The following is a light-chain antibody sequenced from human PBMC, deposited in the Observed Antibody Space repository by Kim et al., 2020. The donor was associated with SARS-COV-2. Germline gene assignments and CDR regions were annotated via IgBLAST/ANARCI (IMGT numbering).Light chain of an antibody. CDR1: SLRSYY. CDR2: GKN. V-gene: IGLV3-19*01. J-gene: IGLJ2*01. Sequence: SSELTQDPAVSVALGQTVMITCQGDSLRSYYASWYQQKPGQAPVLVIYGKNNRPSGIPDRFSGSSSGNTASLTITGAQAEDEADYYCNSRDSSGNHRVVFGGGTQLTVL. CDR3: NSRDSSGNHRVV.